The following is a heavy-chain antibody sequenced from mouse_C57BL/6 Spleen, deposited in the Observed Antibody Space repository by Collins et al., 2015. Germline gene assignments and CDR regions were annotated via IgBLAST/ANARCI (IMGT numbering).Heavy chain of an antibody. CDR1: GFSLSTSGMG. V-gene: IGHV8-12*01. CDR2: IYWDDDK. J-gene: IGHJ3*01. D-gene: IGHD1-1*01. CDR3: ARNGPFITTGTY. Sequence: QVTLKESGPGILQPSQTLSLTCSFSGFSLSTSGMGVSWIRQPSGKGLEWLAHIYWDDDKRYNPSLKSRLTISKDTSRNQVFLKITSVDTADTATYYCARNGPFITTGTYWGQGTLVTVSA.